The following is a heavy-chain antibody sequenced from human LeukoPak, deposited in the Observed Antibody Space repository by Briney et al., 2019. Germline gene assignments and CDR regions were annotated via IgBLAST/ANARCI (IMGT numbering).Heavy chain of an antibody. CDR2: ISAYNGNT. CDR1: GYTFTSYG. J-gene: IGHJ4*02. V-gene: IGHV1-18*01. Sequence: ASVKVSCKASGYTFTSYGISWVRQAPGQGLEWMGWISAYNGNTNYAQKLQGRVTMTTDTSTSTAYMELRSLRSDDTAVYYCARWGVGAVAGVGYDYWGQGTQVTVSS. D-gene: IGHD6-19*01. CDR3: ARWGVGAVAGVGYDY.